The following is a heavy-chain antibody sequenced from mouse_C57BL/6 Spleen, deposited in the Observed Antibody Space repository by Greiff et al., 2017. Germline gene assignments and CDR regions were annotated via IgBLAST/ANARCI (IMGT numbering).Heavy chain of an antibody. CDR3: ARSRLGDYYAMDY. D-gene: IGHD2-4*01. V-gene: IGHV1-52*01. CDR2: MYPSDSDT. J-gene: IGHJ4*01. Sequence: QVQLHPPGALLVRPGSSVQLSCQASGYTFPRYWMLWVQQRLIQGLEWMGNMYPSDSDTHYNQKFKNKATLTVDKSYSTAYMQLSSLTSEDSAGYYCARSRLGDYYAMDYWGQGTSVTVSA. CDR1: GYTFPRYW.